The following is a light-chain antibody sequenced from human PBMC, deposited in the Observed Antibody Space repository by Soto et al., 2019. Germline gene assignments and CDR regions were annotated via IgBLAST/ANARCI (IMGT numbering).Light chain of an antibody. CDR1: QRLLHSNGNTF. V-gene: IGKV2-28*01. CDR3: MQALQTPYT. CDR2: LGS. Sequence: IVMTQSPPSLTVTPGEPASISCRSSQRLLHSNGNTFLDWYLQKPGQSPQLLIYLGSNRASGVPARVSGSEAGTDFTLKISRVEAEDVGVYYCMQALQTPYTFGQGTKLEIK. J-gene: IGKJ2*01.